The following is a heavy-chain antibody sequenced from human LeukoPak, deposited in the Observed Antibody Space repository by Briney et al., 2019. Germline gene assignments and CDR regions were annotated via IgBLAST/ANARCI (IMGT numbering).Heavy chain of an antibody. V-gene: IGHV3-48*01. CDR2: ISSSGSSK. CDR3: AREGFDGSGVLRAFYFDY. J-gene: IGHJ4*02. D-gene: IGHD3-10*01. CDR1: GFPFSRFS. Sequence: GGSLRLSFAASGFPFSRFSMNWVRQAPGKGLEWVSYISSSGSSKYYADSVKGRFTISRDNSKNTLYLQMNSLRAEDAAVYYCAREGFDGSGVLRAFYFDYWGQGALVTVSS.